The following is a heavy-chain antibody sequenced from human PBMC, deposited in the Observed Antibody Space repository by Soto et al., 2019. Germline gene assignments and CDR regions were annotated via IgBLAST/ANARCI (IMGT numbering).Heavy chain of an antibody. CDR3: ARGNRPRSIVVVAAAIRASSYFDY. D-gene: IGHD2-2*02. CDR1: GGSFSGYY. J-gene: IGHJ4*02. Sequence: QVQLQQWGAGLLKPSETLSLTCAVYGGSFSGYYWSWIRQPPGKGLEWIGEINHSGSTNYNPSLKSRVTISVDTSKNQFSLKLSSVTAADTAVYYCARGNRPRSIVVVAAAIRASSYFDYWGQGTLVTVSS. CDR2: INHSGST. V-gene: IGHV4-34*01.